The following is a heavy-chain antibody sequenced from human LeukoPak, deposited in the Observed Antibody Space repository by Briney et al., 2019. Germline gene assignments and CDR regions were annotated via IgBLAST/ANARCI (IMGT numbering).Heavy chain of an antibody. D-gene: IGHD6-13*01. J-gene: IGHJ5*02. CDR2: MNSDGSSP. V-gene: IGHV3-74*01. CDR1: GFTFSTSW. Sequence: GGSLRLSCAASGFTFSTSWMHWVRQDPEKGLVWVSRMNSDGSSPSYADSVRGRFTISRDNAKSTLYLQMNSLRVEDTAVYYCAKAYTSSYYNWFDPWGQGTLFTVSS. CDR3: AKAYTSSYYNWFDP.